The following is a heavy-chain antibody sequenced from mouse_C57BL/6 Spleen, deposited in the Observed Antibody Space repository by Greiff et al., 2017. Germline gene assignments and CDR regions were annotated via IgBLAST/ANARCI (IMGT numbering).Heavy chain of an antibody. D-gene: IGHD2-12*01. CDR3: TRQLYYKDFDY. CDR1: GYTFTDYE. Sequence: QVQLQQSGAELVRPGASVTLSCKASGYTFTDYEMHWVKQTPVHGLEWIGAIDPETGGTAYNQKFKGKAILTADKSSSTAYMELRSLTSEDSAVYYCTRQLYYKDFDYWGQGTTLSLL. J-gene: IGHJ2*01. CDR2: IDPETGGT. V-gene: IGHV1-15*01.